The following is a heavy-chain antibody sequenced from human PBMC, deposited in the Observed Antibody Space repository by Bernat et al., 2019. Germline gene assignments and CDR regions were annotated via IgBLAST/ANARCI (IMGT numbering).Heavy chain of an antibody. CDR1: GGPISSSSYY. J-gene: IGHJ3*02. D-gene: IGHD2-15*01. CDR3: ASPSPSQDTSLGEVVVAATRFSDDFDI. Sequence: QLQLQESGPGLVKPSETLSLTCTVSGGPISSSSYYWGWIRQPPGKGLEWIGSIYYSGSTYYNPSLKSRVTISEETSKNQFSLKLSAGTAAETAVYYCASPSPSQDTSLGEVVVAATRFSDDFDIWGQGTMVTVSS. V-gene: IGHV4-39*01. CDR2: IYYSGST.